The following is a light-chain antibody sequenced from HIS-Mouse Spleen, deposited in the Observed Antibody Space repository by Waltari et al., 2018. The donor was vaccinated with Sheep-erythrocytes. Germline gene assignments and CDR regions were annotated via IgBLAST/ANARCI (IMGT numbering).Light chain of an antibody. CDR2: AAS. CDR3: QQLNSYPPRVT. J-gene: IGKJ4*01. V-gene: IGKV1-9*01. Sequence: DIQLTQSPSFLSASVGDRVTITRRASQGISSYLAWYQQKPGKAPKLLIYAASTLQSGVPSRFSGSGSGTEFTLTISSLQPEDFATYYCQQLNSYPPRVTFGGGTKVEIK. CDR1: QGISSY.